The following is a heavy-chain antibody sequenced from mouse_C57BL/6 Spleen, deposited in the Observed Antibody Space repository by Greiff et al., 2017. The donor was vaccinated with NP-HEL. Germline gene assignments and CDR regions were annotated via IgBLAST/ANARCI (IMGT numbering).Heavy chain of an antibody. CDR3: ARGTTVGDWYFDV. CDR1: GYTFTTYP. J-gene: IGHJ1*03. D-gene: IGHD1-1*01. Sequence: QVQLKESGAELVKPGASVKMSCKASGYTFTTYPIEWMKQNHGKSLEWIGNFHPYNDDTKYNEKFKGKATLTVEKSSSTVYLELSRLTSDDSAVYYCARGTTVGDWYFDVWGTGTTVTVSS. V-gene: IGHV1-47*01. CDR2: FHPYNDDT.